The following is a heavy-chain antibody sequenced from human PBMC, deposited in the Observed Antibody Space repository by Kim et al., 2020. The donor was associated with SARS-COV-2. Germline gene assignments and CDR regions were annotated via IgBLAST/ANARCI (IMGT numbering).Heavy chain of an antibody. V-gene: IGHV4-39*02. D-gene: IGHD3-10*01. Sequence: SETLSLTCTVSGGSISSSSYYWGWIRQPPGKGLEWIGSIYYSGSTYYNPSLKSRVTISVDTSKNHFSLKLSSVTAADTAVYYCARTLITMVRGVTLDGMDVWGQGTTVTVSS. J-gene: IGHJ6*02. CDR3: ARTLITMVRGVTLDGMDV. CDR2: IYYSGST. CDR1: GGSISSSSYY.